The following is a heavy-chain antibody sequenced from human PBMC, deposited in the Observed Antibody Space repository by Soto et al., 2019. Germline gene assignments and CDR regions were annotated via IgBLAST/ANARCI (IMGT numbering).Heavy chain of an antibody. CDR3: AKAPRTTVTTLIDY. V-gene: IGHV3-23*01. CDR2: ISGSGGST. Sequence: GGSLRLSCAASGFTFSSYAMSWVRQAPGKGLEWVSAISGSGGSTYYADSVKGRFTISRDNSKNTLYLQMNSPRAEDTAVYYCAKAPRTTVTTLIDYWGQGTLVTVSS. CDR1: GFTFSSYA. J-gene: IGHJ4*02. D-gene: IGHD4-4*01.